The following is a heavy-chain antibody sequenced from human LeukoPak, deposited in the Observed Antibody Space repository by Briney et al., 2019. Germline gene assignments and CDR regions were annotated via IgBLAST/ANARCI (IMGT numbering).Heavy chain of an antibody. CDR2: IYYSGST. D-gene: IGHD6-13*01. Sequence: SETLSLTCTVSGGSISSGGYYWSWIRQHPGKGLEWIGYIYYSGSTYYNPSLKSRVTISVDTSKNQFSLKLSCVTAADTAVYYCASTTHLYSSSWFDYWGQGTLVTVSS. CDR1: GGSISSGGYY. V-gene: IGHV4-31*03. J-gene: IGHJ4*02. CDR3: ASTTHLYSSSWFDY.